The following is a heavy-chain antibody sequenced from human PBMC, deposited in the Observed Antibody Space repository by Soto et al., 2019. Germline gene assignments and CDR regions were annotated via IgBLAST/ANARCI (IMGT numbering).Heavy chain of an antibody. CDR2: ISYDGSNK. Sequence: QVQLVESGGGVVQPGRSLRLSCAASGFTFSSYGMHWVRQAPGKGLEWVAVISYDGSNKYYADSVKGRFTISRDNSKKRLYLQVRRLLADDWAVYYCAKDKRDVVVTAPFDYWGQGTLVTVSS. V-gene: IGHV3-30*18. D-gene: IGHD2-21*02. J-gene: IGHJ4*02. CDR3: AKDKRDVVVTAPFDY. CDR1: GFTFSSYG.